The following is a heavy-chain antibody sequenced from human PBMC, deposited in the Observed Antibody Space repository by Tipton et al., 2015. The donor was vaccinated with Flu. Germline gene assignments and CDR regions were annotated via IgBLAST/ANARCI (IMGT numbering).Heavy chain of an antibody. V-gene: IGHV4-39*07. CDR2: IYRSGST. Sequence: TLSLTCSVSGASISSGDYYWGWIRQPPGKGLEWIASIYRSGSTDYNPSLRSRVTISLDTSKNQFSLKMRSVTAADMAVYYCARRDYTNYVSDPKNWFDPWGQGTLVTVSS. D-gene: IGHD4-11*01. J-gene: IGHJ5*02. CDR1: GASISSGDYY. CDR3: ARRDYTNYVSDPKNWFDP.